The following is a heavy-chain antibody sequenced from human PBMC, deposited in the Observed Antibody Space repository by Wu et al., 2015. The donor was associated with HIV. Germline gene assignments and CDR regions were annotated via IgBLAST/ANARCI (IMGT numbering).Heavy chain of an antibody. CDR3: VRRQNWNLNNYHFDY. CDR1: GYTFTGYY. J-gene: IGHJ4*02. V-gene: IGHV1-2*02. Sequence: QVQLVQSGAEVKKPGASVKVSCKSSGYTFTGYYIHWVRQAPGQGLEWMGWINADSGDTKFAQKFQGRVTMTRDTSISTAYMELSRLRFDDLAVYYCVRRQNWNLNNYHFDYWGQGRWSPSPQ. D-gene: IGHD1-1*01. CDR2: INADSGDT.